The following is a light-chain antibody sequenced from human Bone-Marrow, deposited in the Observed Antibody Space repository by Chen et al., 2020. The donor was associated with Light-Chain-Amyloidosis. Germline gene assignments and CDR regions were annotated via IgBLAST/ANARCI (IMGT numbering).Light chain of an antibody. V-gene: IGLV3-25*03. CDR3: QSADSSGTDEVI. CDR2: RDT. CDR1: DLPTKY. J-gene: IGLJ2*01. Sequence: SYELTQPPSVSVSPGQTARITCSGDDLPTKYAYWYQQKPGQAPVLVIHRDTERPSGISEGFFGSSSWTTATLTISGVQAEDEADYHCQSADSSGTDEVIFGGGTKLTVL.